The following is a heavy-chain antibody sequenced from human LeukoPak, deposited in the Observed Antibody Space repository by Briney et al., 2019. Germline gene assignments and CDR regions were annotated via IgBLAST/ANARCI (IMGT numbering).Heavy chain of an antibody. D-gene: IGHD3-22*01. CDR2: IYYSGST. CDR3: ASSYYYDSSGYFR. V-gene: IGHV4-39*01. Sequence: PSETLSLTCTVSGGSISSSSYYWGWIRQPPGKGLEWIGSIYYSGSTYYNPSLKSRVTISVDTSKNQFSLKLSSVTAADTAVYYRASSYYYDSSGYFRWGQGTLVTVSS. CDR1: GGSISSSSYY. J-gene: IGHJ4*02.